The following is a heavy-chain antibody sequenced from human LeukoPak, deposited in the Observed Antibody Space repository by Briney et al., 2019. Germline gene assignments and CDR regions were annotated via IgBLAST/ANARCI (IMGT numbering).Heavy chain of an antibody. CDR1: GFTFSSYS. J-gene: IGHJ4*02. CDR2: ISSSSSYI. Sequence: PGGSLRPSCAASGFTFSSYSMNWVRQAPGKGLEWVSSISSSSSYIYYADSVKGRFTISRDNAKNSLYLQMNSLRAEDTAVYYCVRGLGYTYGTEVFDFWGQGTLVTVSS. CDR3: VRGLGYTYGTEVFDF. V-gene: IGHV3-21*01. D-gene: IGHD5-18*01.